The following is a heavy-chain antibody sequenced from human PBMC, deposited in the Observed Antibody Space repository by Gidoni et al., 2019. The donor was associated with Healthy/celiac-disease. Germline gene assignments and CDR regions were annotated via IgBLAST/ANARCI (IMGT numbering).Heavy chain of an antibody. Sequence: QVQLVQSGAEVKKPGSSVKVSCKASGGTFSSYAISWVRPAPGQGLEWMGRIIPILGIANYAQKLQGRVTITADKSTSTAYMELSSLRSEDTAVYYCARVGRDFGVVSGTRFGRLGEPEVYWGQGTLVTVSS. CDR2: IIPILGIA. CDR1: GGTFSSYA. D-gene: IGHD3-3*01. J-gene: IGHJ4*02. V-gene: IGHV1-69*04. CDR3: ARVGRDFGVVSGTRFGRLGEPEVY.